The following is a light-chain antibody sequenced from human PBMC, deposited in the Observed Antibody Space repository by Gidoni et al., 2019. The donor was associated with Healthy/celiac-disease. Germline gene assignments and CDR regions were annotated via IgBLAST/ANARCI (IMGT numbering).Light chain of an antibody. CDR1: SLRSYY. J-gene: IGLJ2*01. CDR3: NSRDSSGNHLV. V-gene: IGLV3-19*01. Sequence: SSELTQDPDVSVALGQTVRITCQGDSLRSYYASWYQQKPGQAPVLVIYGKNNRPSGIPDRFSVSSSGNTASLTITGAQAEDEADYYCNSRDSSGNHLVFGGGTKLTVL. CDR2: GKN.